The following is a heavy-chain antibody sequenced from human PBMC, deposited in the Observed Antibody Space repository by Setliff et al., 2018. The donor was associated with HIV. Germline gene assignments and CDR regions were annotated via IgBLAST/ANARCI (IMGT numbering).Heavy chain of an antibody. J-gene: IGHJ4*02. D-gene: IGHD2-2*01. CDR3: TTDLPYGYHNDY. CDR1: GFTFNKAW. Sequence: LRLSCALSGFTFNKAWMNWVRQAPGKGLEWVGRVKSPTDGGTTDYAAPVHGRFTISIDDSRNTLYLQMNGLKTEDTGIYYCTTDLPYGYHNDYWGPGTLVTVSS. V-gene: IGHV3-15*07. CDR2: VKSPTDGGTT.